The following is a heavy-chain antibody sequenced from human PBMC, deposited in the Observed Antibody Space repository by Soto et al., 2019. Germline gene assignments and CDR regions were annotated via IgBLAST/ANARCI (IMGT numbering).Heavy chain of an antibody. CDR1: GGTFSYSA. D-gene: IGHD6-6*01. J-gene: IGHJ6*02. Sequence: SVKVSCKASGGTFSYSAISWVRQAPGQGLEWMGGIIPVSGVPNNAQKFQGRVSITADESTATAYLQLSSLRPDDTAVYYCATPSVAARPKGGYYYADVWGQGTTVTVSS. CDR3: ATPSVAARPKGGYYYADV. V-gene: IGHV1-69*13. CDR2: IIPVSGVP.